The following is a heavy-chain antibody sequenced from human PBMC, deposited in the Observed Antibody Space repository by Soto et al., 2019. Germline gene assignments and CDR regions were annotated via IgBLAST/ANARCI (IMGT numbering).Heavy chain of an antibody. Sequence: QVQLVQSGAEVKKPGSSVKVSCKASGDVFRSYGINWVRQAPGQGLEWMGGIIPISGTTNYAQKFQGRVAITAEEPTDNVYRELSRLRFKHTAVYFCARVRCFNVLCHPPDNGMDVWGQGPTVTVSS. V-gene: IGHV1-69*01. D-gene: IGHD2-8*01. CDR1: GDVFRSYG. CDR2: IIPISGTT. J-gene: IGHJ6*02. CDR3: ARVRCFNVLCHPPDNGMDV.